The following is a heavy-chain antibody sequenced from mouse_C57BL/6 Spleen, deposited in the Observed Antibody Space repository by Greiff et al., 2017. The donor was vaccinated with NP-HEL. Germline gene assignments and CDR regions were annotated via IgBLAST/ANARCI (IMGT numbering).Heavy chain of an antibody. CDR2: IYPSDSET. Sequence: QVQLQQPGAELVRPGSSVKLSCKASGYTFTSYWMDWVKQRPGQGLEWIGNIYPSDSETHYNQKFKDKATLTVDKSSSTAYMQLSSLTSEDSAVYYCARSGGSIHYGSSPDYWGQGTTLTVSS. CDR1: GYTFTSYW. V-gene: IGHV1-61*01. CDR3: ARSGGSIHYGSSPDY. D-gene: IGHD1-1*01. J-gene: IGHJ2*01.